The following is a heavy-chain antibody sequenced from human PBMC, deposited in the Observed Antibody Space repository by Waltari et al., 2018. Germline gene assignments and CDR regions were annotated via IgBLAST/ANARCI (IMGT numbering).Heavy chain of an antibody. D-gene: IGHD3-16*01. Sequence: QVQVQQSGPGLVQPSQTPSLTCAISGDSVPSSSASWLWIRHSPSRGLEWLGRTYYRSTWYNDYSVSVKSRITINPDTSKNQFSLHLNSVTPEDTAVYYCTRETTWGTSDYWGQGTLVTVSS. CDR2: TYYRSTWYN. CDR1: GDSVPSSSAS. J-gene: IGHJ4*02. CDR3: TRETTWGTSDY. V-gene: IGHV6-1*01.